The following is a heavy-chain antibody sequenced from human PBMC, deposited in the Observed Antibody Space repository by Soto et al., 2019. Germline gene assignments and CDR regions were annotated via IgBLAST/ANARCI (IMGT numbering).Heavy chain of an antibody. CDR1: GGSISSSNW. J-gene: IGHJ6*02. D-gene: IGHD5-18*01. Sequence: SETMSLTCAVSGGSISSSNWWSWVRQPPGKGLEWIGEIYHSGSTNYNPSLKSRVTISVDKSKNQFSLKLSSVTAADTAVYYCARVDTDYYYYGMDVWGQGTTVTVSS. CDR2: IYHSGST. CDR3: ARVDTDYYYYGMDV. V-gene: IGHV4-4*02.